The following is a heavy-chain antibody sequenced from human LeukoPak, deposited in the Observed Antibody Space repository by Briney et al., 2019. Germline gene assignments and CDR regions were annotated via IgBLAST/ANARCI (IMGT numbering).Heavy chain of an antibody. D-gene: IGHD3-10*01. J-gene: IGHJ4*02. CDR3: AKDFSPDYYGSGSYSDY. Sequence: GRSLRLSCAASGFTFDVYAVHWVRQAPGEGLEWVSGISWNSGSIGYADSVKGRFTISRDNAKNSLYLQMNSLRAEDTALYDCAKDFSPDYYGSGSYSDYWGQGTLVTVSS. CDR1: GFTFDVYA. CDR2: ISWNSGSI. V-gene: IGHV3-9*01.